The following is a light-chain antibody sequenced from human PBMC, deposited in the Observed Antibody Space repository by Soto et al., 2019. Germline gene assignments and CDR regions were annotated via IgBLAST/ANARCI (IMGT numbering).Light chain of an antibody. Sequence: IQVTQSPSSLSASVGDRVTITCRASQGIRNDLGWYQQKPGKAPKLLIYKASTLKSGVPSRFSGSGSGTEFTLTISSLQPDDFATYYCQQYISDRTFGQGTMVDIK. J-gene: IGKJ1*01. CDR2: KAS. CDR3: QQYISDRT. CDR1: QGIRND. V-gene: IGKV1-17*01.